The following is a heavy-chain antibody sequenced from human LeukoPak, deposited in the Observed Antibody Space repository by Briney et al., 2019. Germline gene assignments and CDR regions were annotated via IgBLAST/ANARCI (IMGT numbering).Heavy chain of an antibody. CDR3: ARHRGDYGSAALDY. D-gene: IGHD3-10*01. CDR1: GGSFSGYY. J-gene: IGHJ4*02. V-gene: IGHV4-34*01. Sequence: SETLSLTCAVYGGSFSGYYWTWIRQPPGKGLEWIGEINHSGNTNYNPSLKSRVTISVDTSKKQFSLKLSSVTAADTAVHYCARHRGDYGSAALDYWGQGTLVTVSS. CDR2: INHSGNT.